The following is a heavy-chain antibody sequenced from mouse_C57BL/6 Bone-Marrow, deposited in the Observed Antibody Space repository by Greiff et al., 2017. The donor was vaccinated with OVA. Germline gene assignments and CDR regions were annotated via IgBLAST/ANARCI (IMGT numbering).Heavy chain of an antibody. CDR1: GYTFTSYW. D-gene: IGHD1-1*01. CDR3: ASSHYYGSSYGYYFDY. V-gene: IGHV1-50*01. J-gene: IGHJ2*01. CDR2: IDPSDSSP. Sequence: QVQLQQPGAELVKPGASVKLSCKASGYTFTSYWMQWVKQRPGQGLEWIGEIDPSDSSPNYNQKFKGKATLTVDQSSSTAYMQLSSRTSEDSAVYYWASSHYYGSSYGYYFDYWGQGTTLTVSS.